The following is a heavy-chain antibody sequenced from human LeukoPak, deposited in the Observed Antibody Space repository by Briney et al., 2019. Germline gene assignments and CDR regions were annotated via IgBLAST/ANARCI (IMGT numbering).Heavy chain of an antibody. J-gene: IGHJ3*02. CDR3: ARLKLTGTRDDAFDI. CDR1: GGSISSCSYY. V-gene: IGHV4-39*01. CDR2: IYYSGST. D-gene: IGHD1-7*01. Sequence: PSETLSLTCTVSGGSISSCSYYWGWIRQPPGKGLEWIGSIYYSGSTYYNPSLKSRVTISVDTSKNQFSLKLSSVTAADTAVYYCARLKLTGTRDDAFDIWGQGTMVTVSS.